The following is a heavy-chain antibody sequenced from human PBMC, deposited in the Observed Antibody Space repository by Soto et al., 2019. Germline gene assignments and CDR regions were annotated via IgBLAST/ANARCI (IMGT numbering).Heavy chain of an antibody. Sequence: QVQLVESGGGVVQPGRSLRLSCAASRFTFSSYGMNWVRQATVKGLEWVAVIWYDGSNKYSAGSVKGRFTISRDNSKNSLYLKMNSLRVEDTSVYYCARDLSSGGTNACDVWGQGTVVTVSS. D-gene: IGHD2-15*01. CDR3: ARDLSSGGTNACDV. J-gene: IGHJ3*01. CDR1: RFTFSSYG. V-gene: IGHV3-33*01. CDR2: IWYDGSNK.